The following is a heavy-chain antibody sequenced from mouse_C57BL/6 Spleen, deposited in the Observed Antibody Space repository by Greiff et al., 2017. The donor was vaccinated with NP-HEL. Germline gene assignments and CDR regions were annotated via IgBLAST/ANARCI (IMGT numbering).Heavy chain of an antibody. CDR1: GYTFTSYW. D-gene: IGHD2-3*01. CDR3: ARDGYSWFAY. CDR2: INPSSGYT. V-gene: IGHV1-7*01. Sequence: VQLQQSGAELAKPGASVKLSCKASGYTFTSYWMHWVKQRPGQGLEWIGYINPSSGYTKYNQKFKDKAKLTADKSSSTAYMQLSSLTYEDSAVYYCARDGYSWFAYWGQGTLVTVSA. J-gene: IGHJ3*01.